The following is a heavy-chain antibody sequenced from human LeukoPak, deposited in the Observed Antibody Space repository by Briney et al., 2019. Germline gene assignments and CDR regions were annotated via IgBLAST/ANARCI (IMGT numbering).Heavy chain of an antibody. CDR1: GGTFSSYA. V-gene: IGHV1-69*13. CDR2: IIPIFGTA. CDR3: AEGYCSSTSCPSPSYYYYGMDV. J-gene: IGHJ6*02. D-gene: IGHD2-2*01. Sequence: SVKVSCKASGGTFSSYAISWVRQAPGQGLEWMGGIIPIFGTANYAQKFQGRVTITADESTSTAYMELSSLRSEDTAVYYCAEGYCSSTSCPSPSYYYYGMDVWGQGTTVTVSS.